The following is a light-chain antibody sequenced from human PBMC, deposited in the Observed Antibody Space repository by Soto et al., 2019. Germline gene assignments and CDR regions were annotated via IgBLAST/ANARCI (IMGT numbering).Light chain of an antibody. V-gene: IGKV1-39*01. CDR2: AAS. CDR3: QQSYSTLFT. Sequence: DIQMTQSPSSLSASVGDRVTITCRASQSISNYLNWYHKKPGKAPKLLIYAASSLQSGVPSRFSGSGSGTDSTLTLSSLQPEAFAAYFCQQSYSTLFTFGPGTKVDIK. J-gene: IGKJ3*01. CDR1: QSISNY.